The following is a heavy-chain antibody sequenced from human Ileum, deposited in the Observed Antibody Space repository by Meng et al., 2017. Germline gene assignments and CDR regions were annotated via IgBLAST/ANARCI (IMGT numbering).Heavy chain of an antibody. J-gene: IGHJ4*02. CDR3: ARDRDSSGYYPY. CDR2: IYYSGST. CDR1: GGSISSGDYY. Sequence: QRQESGSGLVKPSQTLSPTCTVSGGSISSGDYYWSGIRQPPGKGLEWIGYIYYSGSTYYNPSLKSRLAISVDTSKNQFSLKLSSVTAADTAVYYCARDRDSSGYYPYWGQGTLVTVSS. V-gene: IGHV4-30-4*01. D-gene: IGHD3-22*01.